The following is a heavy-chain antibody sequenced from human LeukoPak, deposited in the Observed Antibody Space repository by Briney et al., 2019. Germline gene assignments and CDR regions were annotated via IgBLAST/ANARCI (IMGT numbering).Heavy chain of an antibody. CDR2: ISGSGDTT. Sequence: GGSLRLSCAASGFTFSSYTMTWVRQAPGKGLKWVSGISGSGDTTYYADSVKGRFTISRDNSKNTLYLQMNSLRAEDTAVYYCAKDPSSSSWYEIFDYWGQGTLVTVSS. CDR1: GFTFSSYT. CDR3: AKDPSSSSWYEIFDY. D-gene: IGHD6-13*01. V-gene: IGHV3-23*01. J-gene: IGHJ4*02.